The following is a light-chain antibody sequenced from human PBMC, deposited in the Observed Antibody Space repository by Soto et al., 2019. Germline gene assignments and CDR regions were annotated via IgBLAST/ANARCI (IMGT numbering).Light chain of an antibody. Sequence: DIQMTQSLSTLSPSVGDRVTITCRASQSISGWLAWYQHKPGKPPKLLIYDASNLESGVPSRFSGSGSGTEFTLTISSLQPDDFATYYCQQYSSYPWTFGQGAKVEIK. V-gene: IGKV1-5*01. CDR3: QQYSSYPWT. CDR1: QSISGW. J-gene: IGKJ1*01. CDR2: DAS.